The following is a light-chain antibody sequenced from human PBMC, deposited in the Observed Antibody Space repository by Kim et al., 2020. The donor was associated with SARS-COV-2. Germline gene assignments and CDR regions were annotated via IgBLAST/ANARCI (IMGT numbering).Light chain of an antibody. V-gene: IGLV2-14*03. Sequence: QSALTQPASVSGSPGQSITISCTGTSSDVGGYNYVSWYQQHPGKAPKLMIYDVSNRPSGVSNRFSGSKSVNTASLTISGLQAEDEADYYCSSYTSSSTHYVFGTGTKVT. CDR2: DVS. CDR3: SSYTSSSTHYV. J-gene: IGLJ1*01. CDR1: SSDVGGYNY.